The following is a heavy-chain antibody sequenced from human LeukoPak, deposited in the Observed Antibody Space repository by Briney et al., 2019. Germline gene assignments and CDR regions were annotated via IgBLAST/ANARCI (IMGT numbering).Heavy chain of an antibody. V-gene: IGHV3-30*18. CDR2: ISYDETNE. Sequence: GRSLRLSCAASGFTFSAYGMHWVRQAPGKGLEWVALISYDETNEYYADSVKGRFTISRDNSKNTLYLQMISLRAEDTAVYYCANYGSVSYFAYWGQGTLVTVSS. CDR3: ANYGSVSYFAY. CDR1: GFTFSAYG. D-gene: IGHD3-10*01. J-gene: IGHJ4*02.